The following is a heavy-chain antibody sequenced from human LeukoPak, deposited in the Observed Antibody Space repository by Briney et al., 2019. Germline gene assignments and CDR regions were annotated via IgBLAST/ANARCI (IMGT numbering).Heavy chain of an antibody. V-gene: IGHV3-33*01. CDR1: GFTFSSYG. D-gene: IGHD6-13*01. CDR3: ASDLEAANTYYFDY. J-gene: IGHJ4*02. CDR2: IWYDGSNK. Sequence: PGGSLRLSCAASGFTFSSYGMHWVRQAPGKGLEWVAIIWYDGSNKYYADSVKDRFTISRDNSKNTVYLQVNSLRDEDTAVYYCASDLEAANTYYFDYWGQGTMVTVSS.